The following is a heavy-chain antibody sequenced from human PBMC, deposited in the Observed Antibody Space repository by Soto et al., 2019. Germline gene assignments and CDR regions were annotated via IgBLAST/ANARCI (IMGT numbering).Heavy chain of an antibody. V-gene: IGHV4-30-2*01. D-gene: IGHD2-2*01. CDR2: IYHSGST. J-gene: IGHJ5*02. CDR3: AGVPDR. Sequence: NLSLACGVSGGSISSGGYSWSWIRQPPGKGLEWIGYIYHSGSTYYNPSLKSRVTISVDRSKNQFSLKLSSVTAADTAVYYYAGVPDRWGQGTLVTVSS. CDR1: GGSISSGGYS.